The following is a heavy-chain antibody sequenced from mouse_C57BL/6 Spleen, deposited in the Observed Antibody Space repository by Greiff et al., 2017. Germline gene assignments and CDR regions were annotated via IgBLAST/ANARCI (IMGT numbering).Heavy chain of an antibody. CDR3: TREGRYWYFDG. J-gene: IGHJ1*03. D-gene: IGHD3-3*01. CDR1: GYTFTDYE. V-gene: IGHV1-15*01. CDR2: IDPETGGT. Sequence: VQLVESGAELVRPGASVTLSCKASGYTFTDYEMHWVKQTPVHGLEWIGAIDPETGGTAYNQKFKGKAILTADKSSSTAYMELRSLTSEDSAVYYCTREGRYWYFDGWGTGTTVTVSS.